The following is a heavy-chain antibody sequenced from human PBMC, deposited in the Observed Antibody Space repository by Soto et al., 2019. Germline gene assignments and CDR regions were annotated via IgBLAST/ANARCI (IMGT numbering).Heavy chain of an antibody. V-gene: IGHV3-23*01. CDR3: AKGAGILPAAYIAY. J-gene: IGHJ4*02. Sequence: GGSLRLSCAASGFTYSSYAMTWVRQTPGKGLEWVSVISGSGDTTSYADSVKGRFTISRDNSKNTLYLQMNSLRVEDTAVYYCAKGAGILPAAYIAYWGQGTLVTVSS. CDR2: ISGSGDTT. D-gene: IGHD2-2*01. CDR1: GFTYSSYA.